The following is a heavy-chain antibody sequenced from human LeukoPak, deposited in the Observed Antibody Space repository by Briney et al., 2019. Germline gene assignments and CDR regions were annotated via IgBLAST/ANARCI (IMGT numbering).Heavy chain of an antibody. CDR2: INSDRSST. Sequence: GGSLRLFCAASGFTFSSYWMHWGRQAPGKGLVGVSRINSDRSSTSYADSVKGRFTISRDNAKNTLYLQLNSLRAEDTAVYYCARMIDGAFDIWGQGTMVTVSS. CDR3: ARMIDGAFDI. J-gene: IGHJ3*02. D-gene: IGHD2-21*01. V-gene: IGHV3-74*01. CDR1: GFTFSSYW.